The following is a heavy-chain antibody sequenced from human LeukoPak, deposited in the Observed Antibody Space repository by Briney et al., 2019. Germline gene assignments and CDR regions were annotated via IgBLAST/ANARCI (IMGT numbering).Heavy chain of an antibody. CDR2: ISYDGSNK. Sequence: GGSLRLSCAASGLSFSTYAMHWVRQAPGKGLEWVAVISYDGSNKYFPDSLKGRFTISRDNSKNTLFLQMNSLRAEDTAVYYCAKNYYDSSAFDYWGQGTLVTVSS. D-gene: IGHD3-22*01. V-gene: IGHV3-30-3*02. CDR1: GLSFSTYA. J-gene: IGHJ4*02. CDR3: AKNYYDSSAFDY.